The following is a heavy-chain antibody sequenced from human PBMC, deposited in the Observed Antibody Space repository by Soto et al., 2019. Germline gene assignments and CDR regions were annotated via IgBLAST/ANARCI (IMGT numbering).Heavy chain of an antibody. D-gene: IGHD2-2*01. Sequence: GALMLSCAASGITFSDHYVDWVRQVPGKGLEWVAYISGTGTTIKYADSVKGRFTISRDNDKNSLYLQMSSLRAEDTVVYFCARDYCTTTTCRFDHWGRGTLVTVSS. CDR3: ARDYCTTTTCRFDH. CDR1: GITFSDHY. J-gene: IGHJ4*02. V-gene: IGHV3-11*04. CDR2: ISGTGTTI.